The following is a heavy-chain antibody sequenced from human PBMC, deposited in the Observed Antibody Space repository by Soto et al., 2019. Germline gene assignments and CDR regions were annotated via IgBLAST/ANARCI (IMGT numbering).Heavy chain of an antibody. D-gene: IGHD3-10*01. CDR2: IYYSGST. Sequence: QLQLQESGPGLVKPSETLSLTCTVSGGSISSSSYYWGWIRQPPGKGLEWIGSIYYSGSTYYNPSLMSRVTISVDTSKNQFSLKLSSVTAADTAMYYCAGSGSYYYNWFDPWGQGTLVTVSS. CDR3: AGSGSYYYNWFDP. V-gene: IGHV4-39*01. J-gene: IGHJ5*02. CDR1: GGSISSSSYY.